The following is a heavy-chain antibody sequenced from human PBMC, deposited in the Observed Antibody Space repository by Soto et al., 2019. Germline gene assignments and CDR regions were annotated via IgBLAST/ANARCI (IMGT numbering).Heavy chain of an antibody. V-gene: IGHV5-51*01. CDR3: ARIAEGEQLEYYFDY. CDR1: GYSFTSYW. D-gene: IGHD6-13*01. CDR2: IYPGDSDT. J-gene: IGHJ4*02. Sequence: GESLKISCKGSGYSFTSYWIGWVRQMPGKGLEWMGIIYPGDSDTRYSPSFQGQVTISADKSISTAYLQWSSLKASDTAMYYCARIAEGEQLEYYFDYWGQGTLVTVSS.